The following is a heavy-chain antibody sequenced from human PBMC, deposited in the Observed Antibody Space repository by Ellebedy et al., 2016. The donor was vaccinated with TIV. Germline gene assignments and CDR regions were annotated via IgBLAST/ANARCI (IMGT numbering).Heavy chain of an antibody. CDR2: ISYDGSNK. CDR3: ARGWGSRTYFDY. CDR1: GFTFSSYA. V-gene: IGHV3-30-3*01. D-gene: IGHD3-16*01. J-gene: IGHJ4*02. Sequence: GESLKISXAASGFTFSSYAMHWVRQAPGKGLEWVAVISYDGSNKYYADSVKGRFTISRDNSKNTLYLQMNSLRAEDTAVYYCARGWGSRTYFDYWGQGTLVTVSS.